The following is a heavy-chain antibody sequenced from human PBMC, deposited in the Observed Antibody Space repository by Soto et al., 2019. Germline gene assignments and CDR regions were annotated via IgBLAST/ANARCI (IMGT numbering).Heavy chain of an antibody. V-gene: IGHV4-39*01. CDR3: ARQESTPSYDFWSGYPRGGMDV. D-gene: IGHD3-3*01. CDR2: IYYSGST. J-gene: IGHJ6*02. CDR1: GGSISSSSYY. Sequence: PSETLSLTCTVSGGSISSSSYYWGWIRQPPGKGQEWIGSIYYSGSTYYNPSLKSRVTISVDTSKNQFSLKLSSVTAADTAVYYCARQESTPSYDFWSGYPRGGMDVWGQGTTVTVSS.